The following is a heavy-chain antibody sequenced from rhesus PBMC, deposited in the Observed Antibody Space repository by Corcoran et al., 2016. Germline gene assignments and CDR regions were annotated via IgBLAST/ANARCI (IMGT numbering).Heavy chain of an antibody. D-gene: IGHD3-40*01. CDR2: ISVNTPDT. V-gene: IGHV4S16*01. J-gene: IGHJ5-2*02. CDR1: GVSLYGNY. Sequence: QVLLQESGPGLVAPSETLSPTCAVAGVSLYGNYWTWIRQPPGKGLEWIGYISVNTPDTSNRPTLGGQVTISQYTAQSQSSLVLNSATAVGGAVYYCSSDDISLDGWGRGVLVTVSS. CDR3: SSDDISLDG.